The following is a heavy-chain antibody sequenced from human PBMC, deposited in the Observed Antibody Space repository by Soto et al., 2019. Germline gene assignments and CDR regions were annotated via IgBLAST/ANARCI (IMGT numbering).Heavy chain of an antibody. CDR2: ISHSGST. CDR1: GGSISSGGYS. Sequence: SETLSLTCAVSGGSISSGGYSWSWIRQPPGKGLEWIGYISHSGSTYYNPSLKSRVTISVDTSKNQFSLKLSSVTAADTAVYYCARRIGDYGVDSDLSFDYWGQGTLVTVSS. D-gene: IGHD4-17*01. V-gene: IGHV4-30-2*03. CDR3: ARRIGDYGVDSDLSFDY. J-gene: IGHJ4*02.